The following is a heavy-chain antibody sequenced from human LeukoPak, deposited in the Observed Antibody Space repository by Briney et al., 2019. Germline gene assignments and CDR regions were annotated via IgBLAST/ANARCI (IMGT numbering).Heavy chain of an antibody. CDR1: CGSITSYY. V-gene: IGHV4-59*01. Sequence: SETLSLTRTASCGSITSYYWSWIRQPPGKGLEWIGYISYSRSTNYNPSLKSRATMSLDTSKNQFSLNLNSVTAADTAVYYCARGERPGCDYWGQGTLVTVSS. CDR3: ARGERPGCDY. D-gene: IGHD6-6*01. J-gene: IGHJ4*02. CDR2: ISYSRST.